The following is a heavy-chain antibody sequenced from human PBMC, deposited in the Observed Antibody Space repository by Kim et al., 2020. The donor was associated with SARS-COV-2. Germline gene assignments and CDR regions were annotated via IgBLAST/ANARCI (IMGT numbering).Heavy chain of an antibody. CDR1: GFTFSDYY. J-gene: IGHJ4*02. D-gene: IGHD3-10*01. V-gene: IGHV3-11*04. CDR3: ASGEGFGELSILGDFDY. CDR2: ISSSGSTI. Sequence: GGSLRLSCAASGFTFSDYYMSWIRQAPGKGLEWVSYISSSGSTIYYADSVKGRFTISRDNAKNSLYLQMNSLRAEDTAVYYCASGEGFGELSILGDFDYWGQGTLVTVSS.